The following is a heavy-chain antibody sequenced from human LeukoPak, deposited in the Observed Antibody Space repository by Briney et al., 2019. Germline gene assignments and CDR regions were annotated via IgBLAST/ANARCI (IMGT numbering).Heavy chain of an antibody. J-gene: IGHJ3*02. D-gene: IGHD1-26*01. V-gene: IGHV3-21*01. CDR1: GFTFSSYT. CDR3: ARKLYSDNSHDAFDI. CDR2: ISSSSANI. Sequence: GGSLRLSCAASGFTFSSYTMNWVRQAPGKGLEWVSCISSSSANIYYADSVKGRFTISRDNAKNSLYLQMNSLRAEDTAVYYCARKLYSDNSHDAFDIWGQGTMVIVSS.